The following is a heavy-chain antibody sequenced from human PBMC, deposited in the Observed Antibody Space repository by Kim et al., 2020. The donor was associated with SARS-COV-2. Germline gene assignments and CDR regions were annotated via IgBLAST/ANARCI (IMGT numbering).Heavy chain of an antibody. D-gene: IGHD3-10*01. CDR3: AKFHNFGSVSYQFDS. Sequence: GGSLRLSCTVSGFTFSNYVMSWVRQAPGKGLEWVSDISGSGGNTYYADSVKGRFTISRDNSKNTLYLQMISLRAEDTAVYYCAKFHNFGSVSYQFDSWGQGTLVTVSS. CDR1: GFTFSNYV. CDR2: ISGSGGNT. J-gene: IGHJ4*02. V-gene: IGHV3-23*01.